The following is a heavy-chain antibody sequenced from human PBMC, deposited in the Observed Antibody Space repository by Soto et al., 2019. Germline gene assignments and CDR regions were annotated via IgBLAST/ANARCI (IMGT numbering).Heavy chain of an antibody. CDR3: ARHFGRRYYDILTGYADYGMDV. J-gene: IGHJ6*02. CDR2: IYYSGST. D-gene: IGHD3-9*01. CDR1: GGSISSSSYY. V-gene: IGHV4-39*01. Sequence: QLQLQESGPGLVKPSETLSLTCTVSGGSISSSSYYWGWIRQPPGKGLEWIGSIYYSGSTYYNPSLKSRVTISVDTSKNQSSLKLSSVTAADTAVYYCARHFGRRYYDILTGYADYGMDVWGQGTTVTVSS.